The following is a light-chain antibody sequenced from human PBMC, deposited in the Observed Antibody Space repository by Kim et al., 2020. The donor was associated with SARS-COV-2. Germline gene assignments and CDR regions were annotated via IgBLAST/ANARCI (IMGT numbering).Light chain of an antibody. V-gene: IGKV1-27*01. J-gene: IGKJ2*01. CDR1: QGISHY. CDR2: EAS. Sequence: DIVLTQSPSSLSASVGDGVTITCRASQGISHYVAWYQQKPGKVPKVLIYEASTLQSGVPSRFSGSGSGTHFTLTINSLQPEDAATYYCQLYDVAPFTFGQGTTLEI. CDR3: QLYDVAPFT.